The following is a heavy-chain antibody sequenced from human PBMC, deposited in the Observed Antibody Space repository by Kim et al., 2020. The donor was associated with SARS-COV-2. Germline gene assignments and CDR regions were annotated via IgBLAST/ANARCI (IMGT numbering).Heavy chain of an antibody. CDR3: ATPQEMAMDY. V-gene: IGHV3-30*03. CDR2: ISYDGSNK. CDR1: GFTFSSYG. J-gene: IGHJ4*02. Sequence: GGSLGLSCAASGFTFSSYGMHWVRQAPGKGLEWVAVISYDGSNKYYADSVKGRFTISRENSKNTLYLQMNSLRAEDTAVYYCATPQEMAMDYWGQGTLVTVSS.